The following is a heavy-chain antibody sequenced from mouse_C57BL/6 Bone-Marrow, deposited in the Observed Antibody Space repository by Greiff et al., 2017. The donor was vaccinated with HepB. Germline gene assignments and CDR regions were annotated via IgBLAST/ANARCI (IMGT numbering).Heavy chain of an antibody. D-gene: IGHD4-1*01. CDR1: GYTFTSYW. CDR3: ARGLTGTSFDY. CDR2: NDPSDSYT. V-gene: IGHV1-69*01. J-gene: IGHJ2*01. Sequence: QVQLQQSGAELVMPGASVKLSCKASGYTFTSYWMHWVKQRPGQGLEWIGENDPSDSYTNYNQKFKGKSTLTVDKSSSTAYMQLSSLTSEDSAVYYCARGLTGTSFDYWGQGTTLTVSS.